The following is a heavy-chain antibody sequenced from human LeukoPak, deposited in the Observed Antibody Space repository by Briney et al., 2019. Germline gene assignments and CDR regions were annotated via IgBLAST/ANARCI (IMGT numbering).Heavy chain of an antibody. CDR3: ARAGGLDY. V-gene: IGHV3-21*01. D-gene: IGHD6-25*01. CDR1: GFTFSSYA. Sequence: GGSLRLSCAASGFTFSSYAMNWVRQAQGKGLEWVSSISSSSYIYYADSVKGRFTISRDNAKNSLYLQMNNLRAEDTAVYYCARAGGLDYWGQGTLVTVSS. J-gene: IGHJ4*02. CDR2: ISSSSYI.